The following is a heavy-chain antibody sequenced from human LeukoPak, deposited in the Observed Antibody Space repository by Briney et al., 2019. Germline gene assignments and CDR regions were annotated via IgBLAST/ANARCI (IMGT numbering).Heavy chain of an antibody. J-gene: IGHJ5*02. D-gene: IGHD5-24*01. V-gene: IGHV3-21*01. CDR3: ASHQGRWLQGSRNWFDP. Sequence: KAGGSLRLSCAASGFTFSTYSMNWVRQAPGKGLEWVSSISSSSSYIYYADSVKGRFTISRDNAKNSLYLQMNSLRAEDTAVYYCASHQGRWLQGSRNWFDPWGQGTLVTVSS. CDR2: ISSSSSYI. CDR1: GFTFSTYS.